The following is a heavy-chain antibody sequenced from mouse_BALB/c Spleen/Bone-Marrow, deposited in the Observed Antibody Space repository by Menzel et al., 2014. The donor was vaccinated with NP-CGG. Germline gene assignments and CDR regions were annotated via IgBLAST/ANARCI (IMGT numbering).Heavy chain of an antibody. CDR1: GFTFXTYG. Sequence: EVQRVESGGDLVKPGGSLKLSCAASGFTFXTYGMSWVRQTPDKRLEWVAAISNGGIYTYYPDTVKGRFTISRDNAKNTLYLQMSSLKSEDTAMYYCVRPYDYGTWFAYWGQGTLVTVSA. J-gene: IGHJ3*01. V-gene: IGHV5-6*01. CDR2: ISNGGIYT. CDR3: VRPYDYGTWFAY. D-gene: IGHD2-4*01.